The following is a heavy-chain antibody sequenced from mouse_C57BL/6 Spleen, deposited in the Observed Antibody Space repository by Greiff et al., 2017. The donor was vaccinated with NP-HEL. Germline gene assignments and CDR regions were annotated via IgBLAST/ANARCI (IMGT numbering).Heavy chain of an antibody. Sequence: EVQLQQSGPVLVKPGASVKMSCKASGYTFTDYYMNWVKQSHGKSLEWIGVINPYNGGTSYNQKFKGKATLTVDKSSSTAYMELNSLTSEDSAVYYCARGDYYGSSYGFAYWGRGTLVTVSA. J-gene: IGHJ3*01. CDR1: GYTFTDYY. CDR3: ARGDYYGSSYGFAY. CDR2: INPYNGGT. V-gene: IGHV1-19*01. D-gene: IGHD1-1*01.